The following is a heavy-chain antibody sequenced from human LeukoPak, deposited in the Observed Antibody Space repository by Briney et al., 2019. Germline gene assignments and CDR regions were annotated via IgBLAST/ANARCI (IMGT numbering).Heavy chain of an antibody. Sequence: SETLSLTCAVYGGSFSGYYWSWIRQPPGKGLEWIGEINHSGSTNYNPSLKSRVTISVDTSKNQFSLKLCSVTAADTAVYYCARDEQQLAIDYWGQGTLVAVSS. CDR2: INHSGST. J-gene: IGHJ4*02. D-gene: IGHD6-13*01. V-gene: IGHV4-34*01. CDR1: GGSFSGYY. CDR3: ARDEQQLAIDY.